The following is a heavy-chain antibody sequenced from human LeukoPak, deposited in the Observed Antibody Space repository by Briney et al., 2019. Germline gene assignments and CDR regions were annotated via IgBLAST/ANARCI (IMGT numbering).Heavy chain of an antibody. Sequence: PGGSLRLSCAASGFTFSSYGMHWVRQAPGKGLEWVAFIRYDGSNKYYADSVKGRFTISRDNSKNTLYLQMNSLRAEDTAVYYCAANPKLRYFDWLLSWAMDVWGQGTTVTVSS. CDR2: IRYDGSNK. D-gene: IGHD3-9*01. V-gene: IGHV3-30*02. CDR1: GFTFSSYG. J-gene: IGHJ6*02. CDR3: AANPKLRYFDWLLSWAMDV.